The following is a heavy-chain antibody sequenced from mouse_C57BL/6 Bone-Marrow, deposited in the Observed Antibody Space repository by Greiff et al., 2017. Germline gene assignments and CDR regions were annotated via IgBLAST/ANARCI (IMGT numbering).Heavy chain of an antibody. CDR2: IDPENGDT. D-gene: IGHD1-1*01. Sequence: VQLQQSGAELVRPGASVKLSCTASGFNIKDDYMHWVKQRPEQGLEWIGWIDPENGDTEYASKFQGKATITADTSSNTAYLQLSSLTSEDTAVYYCTTVIYYSSSSYGYWGQGTTLTVSS. V-gene: IGHV14-4*01. J-gene: IGHJ2*01. CDR1: GFNIKDDY. CDR3: TTVIYYSSSSYGY.